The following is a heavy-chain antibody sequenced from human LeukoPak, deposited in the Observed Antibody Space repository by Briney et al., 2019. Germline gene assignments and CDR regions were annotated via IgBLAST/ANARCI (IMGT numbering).Heavy chain of an antibody. Sequence: PSETLSLTCTVSGGSISSYYWSWIRQPAGKGLEWIGRIYTSGSTNYNPSLKSRVTMSVDTSKNQFSLKLSSVTAADTAVYYCVRESPADSSGWYDVYFDYWGQGTLVTVSS. CDR2: IYTSGST. CDR3: VRESPADSSGWYDVYFDY. V-gene: IGHV4-4*07. J-gene: IGHJ4*02. CDR1: GGSISSYY. D-gene: IGHD6-19*01.